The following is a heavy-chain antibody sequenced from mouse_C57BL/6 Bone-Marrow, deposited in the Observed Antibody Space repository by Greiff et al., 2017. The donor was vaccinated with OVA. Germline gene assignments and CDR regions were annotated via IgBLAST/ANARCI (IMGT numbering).Heavy chain of an antibody. CDR2: IYPGSGST. CDR1: GYTFTSYW. Sequence: QVQLQQPGAELVKPGASVKMSCKASGYTFTSYWITWVKQRPGQGLEWIGDIYPGSGSTNYNEKFNSKATLTVDTSSSTAYMQLSSLTSEDSAVYYCARPYDYDGDYAMDYWGQGTSVTVSS. V-gene: IGHV1-55*01. CDR3: ARPYDYDGDYAMDY. D-gene: IGHD2-4*01. J-gene: IGHJ4*01.